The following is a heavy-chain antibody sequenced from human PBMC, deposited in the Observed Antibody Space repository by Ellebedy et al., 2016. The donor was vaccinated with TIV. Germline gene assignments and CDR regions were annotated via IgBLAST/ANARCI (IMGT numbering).Heavy chain of an antibody. CDR1: GFTFSTYW. V-gene: IGHV3-74*01. D-gene: IGHD2-8*01. CDR3: ARGWRDIYASDY. CDR2: IKYVGSST. Sequence: GESLKISCAASGFTFSTYWMHWVRQVPGKGLVWVSRIKYVGSSTSFADSVKGRFSISRDNAKNTVNLQMNSLRAEDTAVYYCARGWRDIYASDYWGQGTLVTVSS. J-gene: IGHJ4*02.